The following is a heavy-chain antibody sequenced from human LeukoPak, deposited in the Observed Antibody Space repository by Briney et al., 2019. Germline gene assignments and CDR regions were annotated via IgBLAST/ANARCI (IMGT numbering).Heavy chain of an antibody. CDR1: GGTFSSYA. V-gene: IGHV1-2*02. J-gene: IGHJ6*03. CDR3: VRSGAVAGSRGYYYFYYYMDV. CDR2: INPNTGAT. Sequence: GASVKVSCKASGGTFSSYAISWVRQAPGQGLEWMGWINPNTGATTYAQKFQGRVTMTRDTSINTAYMELSRLRGDDTAVYYCVRSGAVAGSRGYYYFYYYMDVWAKGTTVTISS. D-gene: IGHD6-19*01.